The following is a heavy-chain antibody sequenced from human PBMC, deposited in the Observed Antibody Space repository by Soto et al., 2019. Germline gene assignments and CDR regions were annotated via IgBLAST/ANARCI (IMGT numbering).Heavy chain of an antibody. CDR2: MNSDGSNT. D-gene: IGHD1-26*01. Sequence: EVQLVESGGALVQPGGSLRLSCAASGFTFSNYWMHWVRQAPGKGLVWISRMNSDGSNTAYADAVKGRFTISRDNAKNKLDLEMNSLRGEDTAVYYCATSGGGGSNGPTTYWGQGTLVTVSS. CDR1: GFTFSNYW. J-gene: IGHJ4*02. CDR3: ATSGGGGSNGPTTY. V-gene: IGHV3-74*01.